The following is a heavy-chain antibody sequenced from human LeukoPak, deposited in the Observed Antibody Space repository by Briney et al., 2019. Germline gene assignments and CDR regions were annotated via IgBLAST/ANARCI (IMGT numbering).Heavy chain of an antibody. V-gene: IGHV4-59*01. CDR1: ADSISSYY. Sequence: SETLSLTCTVSADSISSYYWSWIRQPPGKGLEWIGYIYYTGTTNYNPSLKSRVTISVDTSKTHFSLTPTSVTAADTAVYYCATEAAGSGAFDYWGQGTLVTVSS. D-gene: IGHD6-25*01. CDR3: ATEAAGSGAFDY. J-gene: IGHJ4*02. CDR2: IYYTGTT.